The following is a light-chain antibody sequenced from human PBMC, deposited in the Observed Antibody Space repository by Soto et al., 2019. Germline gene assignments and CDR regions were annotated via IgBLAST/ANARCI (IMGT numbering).Light chain of an antibody. Sequence: IVVTQSPATLSVSPGERATLSCRASQSVGGGLRWFQQQAPEPPPLLINGASTRATGILARISGSGCGGELTLPISSLQYPDYAVFYSQQYNNWPPCTFGQGTKVDIK. CDR3: QQYNNWPPCT. CDR1: QSVGGG. CDR2: GAS. J-gene: IGKJ2*02. V-gene: IGKV3-15*01.